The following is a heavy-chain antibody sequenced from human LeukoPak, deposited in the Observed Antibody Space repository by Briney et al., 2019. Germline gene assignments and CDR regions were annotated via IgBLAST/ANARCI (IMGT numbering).Heavy chain of an antibody. CDR2: INSDGRRT. Sequence: GSLRLSCAASGFTLSSYWIHWVRQAPGKGLVWVSRINSDGRRTTYADSVKGRFTISRDNAKNTLYLQMNSLRTEDTAVYYCAKTIGRADYSSDGGYYGLDVWGLGTTVTVSS. V-gene: IGHV3-74*01. J-gene: IGHJ6*02. CDR3: AKTIGRADYSSDGGYYGLDV. D-gene: IGHD4-11*01. CDR1: GFTLSSYW.